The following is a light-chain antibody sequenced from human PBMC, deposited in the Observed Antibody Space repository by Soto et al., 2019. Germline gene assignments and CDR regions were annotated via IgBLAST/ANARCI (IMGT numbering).Light chain of an antibody. Sequence: QSALTQPASVSGSPGQSITISCTGTSSDIGGYNYVSWYQQHPGKAPKLVIYDVSHRPSGISNRFSGSKSANTASLTVSGLQAEDEADYYCSSYTSASAFVLFGGGTQLT. CDR1: SSDIGGYNY. V-gene: IGLV2-14*03. CDR3: SSYTSASAFVL. CDR2: DVS. J-gene: IGLJ2*01.